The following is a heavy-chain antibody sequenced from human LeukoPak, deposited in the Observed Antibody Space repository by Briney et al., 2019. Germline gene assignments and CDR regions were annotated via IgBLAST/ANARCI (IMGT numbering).Heavy chain of an antibody. V-gene: IGHV3-33*07. CDR2: RWSRGNYK. D-gene: IGHD6-19*01. Sequence: GGSLRLSCSASGCTFGTHAIYWARQPPPPGLELAAMRWSRGNYKFFADPLHSRLRTSTADSRSAMYLQMDSLRGEDAAVYYCVTDPPSRGWAFWSWGQGALVTVSS. CDR1: GCTFGTHA. J-gene: IGHJ5*02. CDR3: VTDPPSRGWAFWS.